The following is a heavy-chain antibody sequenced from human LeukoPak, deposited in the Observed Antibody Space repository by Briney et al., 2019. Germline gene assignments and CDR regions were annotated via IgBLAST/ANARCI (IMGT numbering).Heavy chain of an antibody. CDR1: GFNFSSYS. Sequence: PGRSLRLSCAASGFNFSSYSMNWVRQAPGKGLEWVSYISSSGSTIYYADSVKGRLTISRDNAKNSLYLQLSSLRDEDTAVYYCARDCRLNCARQPGFDSWGQGTLVTVSS. CDR2: ISSSGSTI. J-gene: IGHJ5*01. D-gene: IGHD1-1*01. CDR3: ARDCRLNCARQPGFDS. V-gene: IGHV3-48*02.